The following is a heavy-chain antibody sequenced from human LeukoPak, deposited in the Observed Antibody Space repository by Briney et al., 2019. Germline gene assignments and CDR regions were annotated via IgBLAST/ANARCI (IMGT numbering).Heavy chain of an antibody. CDR2: ISYDGSNK. D-gene: IGHD3-16*01. V-gene: IGHV3-30*03. CDR3: ARDYGTYYYYYGMDV. Sequence: GGSLRLSCAASGFTFSSYGMHWVRQAPGEGLEWVAVISYDGSNKFYADSVKGRFTISRDNSKNTLYLQMNSLRAEDTAVYYCARDYGTYYYYYGMDVWGQGTTVTVSS. J-gene: IGHJ6*02. CDR1: GFTFSSYG.